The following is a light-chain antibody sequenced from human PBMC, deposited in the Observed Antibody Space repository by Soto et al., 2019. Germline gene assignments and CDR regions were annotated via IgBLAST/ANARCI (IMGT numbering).Light chain of an antibody. V-gene: IGKV1-5*01. CDR2: DAT. CDR1: QSNSSW. CDR3: QQYNSYAWT. Sequence: DIQMTHSPPTLSASVGDRVTITCRASQSNSSWLAWYQQKPGKAPKLLIYDATSLESGVPSRFSGSGSGTEFTLTIISLQPDDFATYYCQQYNSYAWTFGQGTKVDIK. J-gene: IGKJ1*01.